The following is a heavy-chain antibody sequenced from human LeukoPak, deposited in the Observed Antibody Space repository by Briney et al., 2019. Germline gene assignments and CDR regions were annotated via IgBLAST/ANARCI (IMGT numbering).Heavy chain of an antibody. D-gene: IGHD4-17*01. CDR3: SRGYGDFRVEGRYFHS. J-gene: IGHJ4*02. CDR2: VHYSGTA. CDR1: DGSITNYD. V-gene: IGHV4-59*01. Sequence: SETLSLTCTVSDGSITNYDWSWVRQPPGKGLEFIGHVHYSGTANYNPSLRSRVTISIDTSKKHFFLKLKSVTAADTGVYYCSRGYGDFRVEGRYFHSWGQGTLVTVSS.